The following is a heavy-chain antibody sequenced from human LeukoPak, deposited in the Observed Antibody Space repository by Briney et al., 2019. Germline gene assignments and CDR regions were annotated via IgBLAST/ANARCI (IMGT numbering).Heavy chain of an antibody. CDR2: MNPNSGNT. CDR3: ARARAVRGLYYYYYYGMDV. J-gene: IGHJ6*02. CDR1: GYTFTSYD. V-gene: IGHV1-8*01. D-gene: IGHD3-10*01. Sequence: ASVKVSCKASGYTFTSYDINWVRQATGQGLEWMGWMNPNSGNTGYAQKFQGRVTMTRNTSISTAYMELSSLRSEDTAAYYCARARAVRGLYYYYYYGMDVWGQGTTVTVSS.